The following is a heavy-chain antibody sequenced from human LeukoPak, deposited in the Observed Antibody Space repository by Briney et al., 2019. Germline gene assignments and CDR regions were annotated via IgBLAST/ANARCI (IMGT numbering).Heavy chain of an antibody. J-gene: IGHJ6*04. CDR2: INHSGTT. Sequence: PSETLSLTCAVYGGSFSGYYWSWIRQPPGKGLEWIGEINHSGTTNYNPSLKSRVTISVDTSKNQFSLKLSSVTAADTAVYYCARDNYGDYYYYGMDVWGKGTTVTVSS. V-gene: IGHV4-34*01. CDR3: ARDNYGDYYYYGMDV. D-gene: IGHD4-17*01. CDR1: GGSFSGYY.